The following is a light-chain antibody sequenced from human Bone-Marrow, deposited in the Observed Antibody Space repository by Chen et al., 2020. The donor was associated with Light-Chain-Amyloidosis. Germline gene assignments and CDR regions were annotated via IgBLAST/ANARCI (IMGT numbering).Light chain of an antibody. Sequence: QSVLTQPPSVSAAPGQKVSISCSGSSPNIGAHYVSWYQQLPGTAPKLLIYDNSKRPSVSPERSSGSKSGTSATLGSAGLQTGDEADYYCATWDSDMGAVAVGGGTKLTVL. CDR2: DNS. CDR3: ATWDSDMGAVA. V-gene: IGLV1-51*01. J-gene: IGLJ2*01. CDR1: SPNIGAHY.